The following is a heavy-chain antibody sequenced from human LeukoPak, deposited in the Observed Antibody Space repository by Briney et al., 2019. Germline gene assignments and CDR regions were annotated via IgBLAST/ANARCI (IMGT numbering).Heavy chain of an antibody. D-gene: IGHD6-6*01. J-gene: IGHJ3*02. CDR3: AKVGIAARPQVGVNAFDI. V-gene: IGHV3-30*02. CDR2: IRYDGSNK. CDR1: GFTFDDYA. Sequence: PGRSLRLPCAASGFTFDDYAMHWVRQAPGKGLEWVAFIRYDGSNKYYADSVKGRFTISRDNSKNTLYLQMNSLRAEDTAVYYCAKVGIAARPQVGVNAFDIWGQGTMVTVSS.